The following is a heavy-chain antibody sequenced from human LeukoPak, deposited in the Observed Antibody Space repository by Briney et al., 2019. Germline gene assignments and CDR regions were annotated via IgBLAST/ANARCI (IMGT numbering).Heavy chain of an antibody. Sequence: PSETLSLTCAVSGYSISSGNYWGWIRQAPGRGLEWIGSIYHNGNTYYNPSLESRVSISVDTSKNEFSVRVTSVTVADTALYYCARQRLGGFDPWGQGTLVIVSS. CDR1: GYSISSGNY. CDR2: IYHNGNT. V-gene: IGHV4-38-2*01. J-gene: IGHJ5*02. D-gene: IGHD3-10*01. CDR3: ARQRLGGFDP.